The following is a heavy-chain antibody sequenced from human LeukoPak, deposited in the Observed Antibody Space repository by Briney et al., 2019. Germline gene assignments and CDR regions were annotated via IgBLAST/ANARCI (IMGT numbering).Heavy chain of an antibody. D-gene: IGHD4-17*01. CDR2: ISSSSSYI. J-gene: IGHJ4*02. CDR1: GFTFSSFS. V-gene: IGHV3-21*01. Sequence: GESLRLSCAASGFTFSSFSMNWVRQAPGKGLEWVSSISSSSSYIYYADSVKGRFTISRDNAKNSLYLQMNSLRAEDTAVYYCARDPATVTIVDYFDYWGQGTLVTVSS. CDR3: ARDPATVTIVDYFDY.